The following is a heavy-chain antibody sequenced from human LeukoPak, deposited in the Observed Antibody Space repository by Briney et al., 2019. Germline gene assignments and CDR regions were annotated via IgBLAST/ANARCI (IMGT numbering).Heavy chain of an antibody. V-gene: IGHV4-59*01. J-gene: IGHJ4*02. CDR3: AREDTAMVD. CDR1: GGSISSYY. Sequence: SETLSLTCTVSGGSISSYYWSWIRQPPGKGLEWIGYIYYSGSTNYNPSLKSRVTISVDTPKNQFSLKLSSVTAADTAVYYCAREDTAMVDWGQGTLVTVSS. CDR2: IYYSGST. D-gene: IGHD5-18*01.